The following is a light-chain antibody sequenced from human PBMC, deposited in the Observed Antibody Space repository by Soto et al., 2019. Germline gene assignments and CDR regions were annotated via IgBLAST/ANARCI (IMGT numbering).Light chain of an antibody. Sequence: DIQLTQSPSFLSASVGDRVTITCRANQGISSYLAWYQQRPGKAPKLLVYDASTLQNGVPSRFCGSVSGTEFTLTISSLQPEDFATYYCQQINSFPLTFGGGTKVDIK. CDR3: QQINSFPLT. J-gene: IGKJ4*01. V-gene: IGKV1-9*01. CDR1: QGISSY. CDR2: DAS.